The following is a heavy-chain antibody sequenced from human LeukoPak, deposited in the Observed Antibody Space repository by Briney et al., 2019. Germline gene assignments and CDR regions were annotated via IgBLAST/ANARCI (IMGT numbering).Heavy chain of an antibody. CDR1: GYTFTGYY. V-gene: IGHV1-2*06. CDR3: ARGYYGSGAYDY. D-gene: IGHD3-10*01. J-gene: IGHJ4*02. CDR2: INPNSGGT. Sequence: ASVKVSCKASGYTFTGYYMHWVRQAPGQGLEWMGRINPNSGGTNYAQKFQGRVTMTRDTSISTAYMELSRLRSDDTAVYYCARGYYGSGAYDYWGQGTLVTASS.